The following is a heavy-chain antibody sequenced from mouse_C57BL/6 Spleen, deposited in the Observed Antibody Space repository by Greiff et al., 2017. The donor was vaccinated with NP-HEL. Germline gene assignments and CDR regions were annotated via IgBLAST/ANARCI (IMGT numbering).Heavy chain of an antibody. V-gene: IGHV1-52*01. CDR2: IDPSDSET. D-gene: IGHD2-3*01. CDR3: AREDGYPGFAY. CDR1: GYTFTSYW. Sequence: QVQLQQPGAELVRPRSSVKLSCKASGYTFTSYWMHWVKQRPIQGLEWIGNIDPSDSETHYNQKFKDKATLTVDKSSSTAYMQLSSLTSEDSAVYYCAREDGYPGFAYWGQGTLVTVSA. J-gene: IGHJ3*01.